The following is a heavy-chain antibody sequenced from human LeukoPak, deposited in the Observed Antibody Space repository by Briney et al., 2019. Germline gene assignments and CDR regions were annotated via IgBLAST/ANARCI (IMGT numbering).Heavy chain of an antibody. CDR3: ARGYSSSSA. J-gene: IGHJ4*02. V-gene: IGHV4-39*07. CDR1: GGSISSSSYY. CDR2: IYYSGST. Sequence: SETLSLTCTVSGGSISSSSYYWGWIRQPPGKGLEWIGSIYYSGSTNYNPSLKSRVTISVDTSKNQFSLKLSSVTAADTAVYYCARGYSSSSAWGQGTLVTVSS. D-gene: IGHD6-6*01.